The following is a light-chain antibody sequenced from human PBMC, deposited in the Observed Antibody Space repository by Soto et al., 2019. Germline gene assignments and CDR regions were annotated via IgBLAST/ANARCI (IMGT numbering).Light chain of an antibody. Sequence: EIVLTQSPGTLSLSPGERATLSCRASQSINSRYLAWYQQKPGQAPRLLIYGASSRATGIPDRFSGSGSGTDFTLTISRLEPEDFAVYYCQQFGTSPLYTFGQGTKREIK. CDR1: QSINSRY. CDR3: QQFGTSPLYT. J-gene: IGKJ2*01. V-gene: IGKV3-20*01. CDR2: GAS.